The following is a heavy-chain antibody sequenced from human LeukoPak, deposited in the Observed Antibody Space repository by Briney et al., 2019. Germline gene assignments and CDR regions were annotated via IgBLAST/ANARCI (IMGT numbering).Heavy chain of an antibody. CDR2: ISSDGTSK. D-gene: IGHD3-9*01. J-gene: IGHJ4*02. CDR1: GFNLNNYA. CDR3: ARDVILPGNYFFDY. Sequence: PGGSLRLSCEGSGFNLNNYAVHWVRQAPGMGLEWVAVISSDGTSKYYADSVKGRFTISRDNSKDMLYLQMNNLRPEDTALYYCARDVILPGNYFFDYWGQGTLVTVSS. V-gene: IGHV3-30-3*01.